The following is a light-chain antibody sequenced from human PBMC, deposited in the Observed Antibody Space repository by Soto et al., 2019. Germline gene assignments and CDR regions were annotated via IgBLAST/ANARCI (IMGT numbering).Light chain of an antibody. V-gene: IGKV1-5*03. J-gene: IGKJ1*01. CDR3: QYWDNYSWT. Sequence: DIQMTQSPSTLSASVGDRVTITCRASQSITDWLAWYQQKPGKAPKFLIYKASNLECGVPSRFSGSGSGTEFTLTLRSRQPDDFATYYCQYWDNYSWTFGQGTKVEIK. CDR2: KAS. CDR1: QSITDW.